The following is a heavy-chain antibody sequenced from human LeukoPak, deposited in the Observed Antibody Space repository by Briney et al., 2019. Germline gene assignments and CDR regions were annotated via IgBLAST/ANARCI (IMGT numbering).Heavy chain of an antibody. Sequence: PGGSLRLSCAASGFTFSTYAMGWVRQAPGKGLEWVSSISNGGHHTYYADSVRGRFTISRDNSKNTLYLQMDSLRAADTAVYYCAKVISSYSGYDSYWGQGTLVTVSS. CDR2: ISNGGHHT. CDR1: GFTFSTYA. D-gene: IGHD5-12*01. CDR3: AKVISSYSGYDSY. V-gene: IGHV3-23*01. J-gene: IGHJ4*02.